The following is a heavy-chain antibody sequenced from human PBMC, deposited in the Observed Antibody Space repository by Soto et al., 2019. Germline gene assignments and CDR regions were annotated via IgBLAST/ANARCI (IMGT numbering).Heavy chain of an antibody. CDR3: ARRKERSGPHYFDH. V-gene: IGHV1-8*01. CDR1: GYTFSTCD. D-gene: IGHD6-25*01. CDR2: MNPNTGKA. Sequence: ASVKVSCKTSGYTFSTCDIHWVRQAPGQGLEWMGWMNPNTGKAGFAQKFQGRVTMTRDTSLGTAYMDLSGLTSEDTAVYYCARRKERSGPHYFDHWVREAWSPSPQ. J-gene: IGHJ4*02.